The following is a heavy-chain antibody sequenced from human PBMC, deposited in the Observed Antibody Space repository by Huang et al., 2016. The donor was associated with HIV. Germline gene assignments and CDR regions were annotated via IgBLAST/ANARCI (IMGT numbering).Heavy chain of an antibody. V-gene: IGHV3-23*04. CDR3: ARDGGYNFWTGYPTYSFDS. CDR2: ISDNGRTK. Sequence: VQLEQSGGGLVQPGESLRLSCLGSGYTFGSHAMIWVRQAPGEAPECLSYISDNGRTKHYADSVKGRFTISRDNGKNFLYLQMNSLKVDDTATYYCARDGGYNFWTGYPTYSFDSWGQGVLVTVSS. D-gene: IGHD3-3*01. J-gene: IGHJ4*02. CDR1: GYTFGSHA.